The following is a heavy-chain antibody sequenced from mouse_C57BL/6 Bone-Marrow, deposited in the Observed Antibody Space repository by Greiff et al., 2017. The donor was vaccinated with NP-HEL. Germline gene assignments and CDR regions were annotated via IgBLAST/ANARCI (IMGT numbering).Heavy chain of an antibody. CDR1: GFTFNTYA. D-gene: IGHD1-1*01. J-gene: IGHJ4*01. CDR2: IRSKSSNYAT. CDR3: VRDRGSSYYYAMDY. Sequence: EVKLVESGGGLVQPKGSLKLSCAASGFTFNTYAMHWVRQAPGKGVEWVARIRSKSSNYATYYADSVKDRFTISRDDSQSMLYLQMNNLKTEDTAMYYCVRDRGSSYYYAMDYWGQGTSVTVSS. V-gene: IGHV10-3*01.